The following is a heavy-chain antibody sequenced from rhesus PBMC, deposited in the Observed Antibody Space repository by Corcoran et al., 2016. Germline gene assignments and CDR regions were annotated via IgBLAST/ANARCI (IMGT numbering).Heavy chain of an antibody. CDR1: GGSISSSY. J-gene: IGHJ4*01. Sequence: QLQLQESGPGLVKPSETLSVTCAVSGGSISSSYWSWLRQAPGKGLEWIGDIYGSGSSTNYNPSLKSRVTLSVDTSKNQLSLKLSSVTAADTAVYYCAGRSYQTWGQGVLVTVSS. D-gene: IGHD3-16*01. V-gene: IGHV4-169*01. CDR3: AGRSYQT. CDR2: IYGSGSST.